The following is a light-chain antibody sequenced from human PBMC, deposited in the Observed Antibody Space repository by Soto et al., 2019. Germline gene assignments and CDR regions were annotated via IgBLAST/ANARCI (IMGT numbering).Light chain of an antibody. J-gene: IGKJ4*01. V-gene: IGKV3-11*01. CDR1: QSVSSY. Sequence: EIVLTQSPATLSLSPGERATLSCRASQSVSSYLAWYQQKPGQAPRLLIYDVSNRATGIPARFSGSGSGTDFTLTIGSLEPEDFAVYYCQHRANWPLTFGGGTKVDIK. CDR3: QHRANWPLT. CDR2: DVS.